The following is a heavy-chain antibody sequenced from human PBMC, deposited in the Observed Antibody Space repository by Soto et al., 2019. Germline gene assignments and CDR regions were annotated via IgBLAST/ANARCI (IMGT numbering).Heavy chain of an antibody. CDR3: ARGLLSFGELLDAFAI. D-gene: IGHD3-10*01. J-gene: IGHJ3*02. V-gene: IGHV3-33*01. CDR1: GFTFISYG. Sequence: QVQLVESGGGVVQPGRSLRLSCAASGFTFISYGMHWVRQAPGKGLEWVAVIWYDGSNKYYADSVKGRFTISRDNSKNTLYLQMNSLRADDTSVYYCARGLLSFGELLDAFAIWGQETMLTVSS. CDR2: IWYDGSNK.